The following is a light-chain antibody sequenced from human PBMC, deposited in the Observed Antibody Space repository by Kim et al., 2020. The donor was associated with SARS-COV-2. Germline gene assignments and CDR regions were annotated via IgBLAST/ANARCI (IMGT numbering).Light chain of an antibody. J-gene: IGLJ2*01. CDR1: SGHSNYA. Sequence: SVKLTCTLSSGHSNYAIAWHQQQPEKGPRYLMKLNSDGSHSKGDGIPDRFSGSSSGAERYLTISSLQSEDEADYYCQTWGTGIHVFGGGTQLTVL. CDR2: LNSDGSH. V-gene: IGLV4-69*01. CDR3: QTWGTGIHV.